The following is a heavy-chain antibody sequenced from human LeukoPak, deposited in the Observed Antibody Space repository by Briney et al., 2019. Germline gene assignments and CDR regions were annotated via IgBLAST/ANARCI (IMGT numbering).Heavy chain of an antibody. CDR2: INHSGST. D-gene: IGHD3-10*01. J-gene: IGHJ6*03. CDR3: ARRRITMVRGVRLGYYMDV. CDR1: GGSFSGYY. Sequence: SETLSLTCAVYGGSFSGYYWSWIRQPPGKGLEWIGEINHSGSTNYNPSLKSRVTISVGTSKNQFSLKLSSVTAADTAVYYCARRRITMVRGVRLGYYMDVWGKGTTVTVSS. V-gene: IGHV4-34*01.